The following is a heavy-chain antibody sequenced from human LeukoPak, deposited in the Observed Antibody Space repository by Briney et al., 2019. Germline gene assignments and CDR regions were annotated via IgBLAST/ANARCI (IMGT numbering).Heavy chain of an antibody. CDR2: ISYDGSNK. CDR1: GFTFSSYA. J-gene: IGHJ6*02. D-gene: IGHD3-3*01. V-gene: IGHV3-30-3*01. Sequence: GRSLRLSCAASGFTFSSYAMHWVRQAPGKGLEWVAVISYDGSNKYYADSVKGRFTISRDNSKNTLYLQMNSLRAEDTAVYYCARDGSNYDFWSGYHAPPTLYGMDVWGQGTTVTVSS. CDR3: ARDGSNYDFWSGYHAPPTLYGMDV.